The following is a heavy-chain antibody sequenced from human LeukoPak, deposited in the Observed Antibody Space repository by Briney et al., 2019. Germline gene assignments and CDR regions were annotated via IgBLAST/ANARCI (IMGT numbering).Heavy chain of an antibody. J-gene: IGHJ4*02. CDR3: AREGTTAYYFDY. CDR2: ISSSSYI. V-gene: IGHV3-21*01. CDR1: GFTFSSYS. D-gene: IGHD4-17*01. Sequence: GGSLRLSCAASGFTFSSYSMNWVRQAPGKGLEWVSSISSSSYIYYADSVKGRFTISRDNAKNSLYLQMNSLRAEDTAVYYCAREGTTAYYFDYWGQGTLVTVSS.